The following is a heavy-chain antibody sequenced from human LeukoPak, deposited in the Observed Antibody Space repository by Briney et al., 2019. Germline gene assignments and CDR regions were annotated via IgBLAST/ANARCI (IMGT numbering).Heavy chain of an antibody. CDR1: GGSISNDNW. V-gene: IGHV4-4*02. Sequence: PSGTLSLTCAVSGGSISNDNWWSWVRQPPGKGLEWIGEIYHSGSTNFNPSLKSRVTISVDKSNNQFSLKLRSVTAADTAVYYCASQQYYYGSGRLDYWGQGTLVTVSS. J-gene: IGHJ4*02. D-gene: IGHD3-10*01. CDR2: IYHSGST. CDR3: ASQQYYYGSGRLDY.